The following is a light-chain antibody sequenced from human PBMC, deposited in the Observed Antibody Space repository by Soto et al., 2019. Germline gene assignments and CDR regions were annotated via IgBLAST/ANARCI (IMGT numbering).Light chain of an antibody. CDR1: QSISSS. Sequence: DIQLTQSPSSLSASVGDRVTITCRASQSISSSLNWYQQKPGKAPKLLIYAASSLQSGVPSRFSGSGSGTEVSLTNSSRQPEEFSPNYCRQRYSTPLTFGGGTKVDIK. J-gene: IGKJ4*01. V-gene: IGKV1-39*01. CDR2: AAS. CDR3: RQRYSTPLT.